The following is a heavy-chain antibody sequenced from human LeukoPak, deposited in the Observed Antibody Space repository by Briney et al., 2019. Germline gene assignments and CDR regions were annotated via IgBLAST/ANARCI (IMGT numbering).Heavy chain of an antibody. V-gene: IGHV1-2*06. Sequence: GASVKVSCKTSGYIFTGYYMHWVRQAPGQGLEWMGRINPNSGGTNYAQKFQGRVTMTRDTSISTAYMELSRLRSDDTAVYYCARGNSGWYYFDYWGQGTLVTVSS. D-gene: IGHD6-19*01. CDR1: GYIFTGYY. J-gene: IGHJ4*02. CDR2: INPNSGGT. CDR3: ARGNSGWYYFDY.